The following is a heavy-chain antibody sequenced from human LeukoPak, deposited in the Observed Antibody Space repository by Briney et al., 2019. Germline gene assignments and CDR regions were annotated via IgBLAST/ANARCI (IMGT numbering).Heavy chain of an antibody. D-gene: IGHD5-18*01. CDR1: GFTFSSYA. V-gene: IGHV3-23*01. Sequence: GGSLRLSCAASGFTFSSYAMSWVRQAPGRGLEWVSAISGSGGSTYYADSVKGRFTISRDNSKNTLYLQMNSLRAEDTAVYYCAKVKTNTAMVGYFDYWGQGTLVTVSS. J-gene: IGHJ4*02. CDR2: ISGSGGST. CDR3: AKVKTNTAMVGYFDY.